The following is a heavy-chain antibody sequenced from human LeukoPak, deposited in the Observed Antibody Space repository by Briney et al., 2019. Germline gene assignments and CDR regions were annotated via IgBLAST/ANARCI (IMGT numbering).Heavy chain of an antibody. CDR1: GFTFSSYA. CDR3: ATRDLCTRDTCYGLGY. J-gene: IGHJ4*02. D-gene: IGHD2-15*01. CDR2: ISGSGTNP. V-gene: IGHV3-23*01. Sequence: PGGSLRLSCAAPGFTFSSYAMSWVRQAPGKGLEWVSGISGSGTNPAHADSVKDRFSIFRDNSKNTLYLQMNSLRAEDTAVYYCATRDLCTRDTCYGLGYWGQGTLVTVSS.